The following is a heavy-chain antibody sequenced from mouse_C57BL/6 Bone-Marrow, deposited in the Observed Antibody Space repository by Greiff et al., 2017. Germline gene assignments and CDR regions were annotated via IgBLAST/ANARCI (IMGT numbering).Heavy chain of an antibody. CDR2: IWRGGST. CDR1: GFSLTRYG. CDR3: AKNHDGYYVFFAY. D-gene: IGHD2-3*01. Sequence: QVQLQQSGPGLVQPSQSLSITCTVSGFSLTRYGVHWVRQSPGKGLEWLGVIWRGGSTDYNAAFMSRLSITKDNSKSQVFFKMNSLQADDTAIYYCAKNHDGYYVFFAYWGQGTLVTVSA. V-gene: IGHV2-5*01. J-gene: IGHJ3*01.